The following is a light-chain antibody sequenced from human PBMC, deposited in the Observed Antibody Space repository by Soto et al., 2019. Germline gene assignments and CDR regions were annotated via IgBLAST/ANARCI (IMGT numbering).Light chain of an antibody. CDR1: QSISTY. CDR3: QQHNGYAPIT. Sequence: DIQLTQSPSSLSASVGDRVTITCLASQSISTYLNWYQQKPGKAPKLLIYDASTLETGVPSRFSGSGSGTEFSLTISRLQSDDFATYYCQQHNGYAPITFGQGTRLEIK. V-gene: IGKV1-5*01. CDR2: DAS. J-gene: IGKJ5*01.